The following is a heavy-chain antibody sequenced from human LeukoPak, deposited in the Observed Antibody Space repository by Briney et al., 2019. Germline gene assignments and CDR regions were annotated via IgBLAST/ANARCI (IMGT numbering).Heavy chain of an antibody. Sequence: GGSLRLSCAASGFTFSRFWMSWVRQAPGKGLEWVANIKQDGSQKYYVDSVKGRFTISRDNAKSSLLLQMNSLRAEDTAVYYCARVRTFGGVIAAWGQGTLVTVSS. V-gene: IGHV3-7*05. CDR2: IKQDGSQK. CDR1: GFTFSRFW. J-gene: IGHJ4*02. D-gene: IGHD3-16*02. CDR3: ARVRTFGGVIAA.